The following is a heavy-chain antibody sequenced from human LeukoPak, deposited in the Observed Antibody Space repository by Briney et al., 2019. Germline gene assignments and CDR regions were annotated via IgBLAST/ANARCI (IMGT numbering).Heavy chain of an antibody. CDR3: ARETTVTFPDAFDI. Sequence: GGSLRLSCAASGFTLSSYWMNWVRQAPGKGLEWVANIKQDGSEKYYVDSVKGRFTISRDNSKNTLYLHMNSLRAEDTAVYYCARETTVTFPDAFDIWGQGTMVTVSS. J-gene: IGHJ3*02. D-gene: IGHD4-17*01. CDR1: GFTLSSYW. V-gene: IGHV3-7*03. CDR2: IKQDGSEK.